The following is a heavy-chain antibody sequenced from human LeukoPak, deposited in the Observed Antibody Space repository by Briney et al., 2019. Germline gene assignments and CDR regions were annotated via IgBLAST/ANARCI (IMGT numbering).Heavy chain of an antibody. CDR3: ARTYSSSWYKYFDL. V-gene: IGHV4-59*08. CDR2: IYYSGST. Sequence: PSETLSLTCTVSGGSISSYYWSWIRQPPGKGLEWIGYIYYSGSTNYNPSLKSRVTISVDTSKNQFSLKLSSVTAADTAVYYCARTYSSSWYKYFDLWGRGTLVTVSS. D-gene: IGHD6-13*01. J-gene: IGHJ2*01. CDR1: GGSISSYY.